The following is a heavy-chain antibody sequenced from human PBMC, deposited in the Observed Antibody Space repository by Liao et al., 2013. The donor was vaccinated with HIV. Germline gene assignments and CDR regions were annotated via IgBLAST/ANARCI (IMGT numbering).Heavy chain of an antibody. J-gene: IGHJ6*03. V-gene: IGHV4-4*07. Sequence: QVQLRESGPGLVKPSETLSLTCTVSGASMTSYYWSWIRQPAGKGLEWIGRIYSSESTNYNPSLKSRLTMSIDTSAHQFSLKLSSVTAADTAVYYCASGETSETAGYSYYMAVWGKGTRVTVSS. CDR3: ASGETSETAGYSYYMAV. CDR1: GASMTSYY. CDR2: IYSSEST. D-gene: IGHD2-21*02.